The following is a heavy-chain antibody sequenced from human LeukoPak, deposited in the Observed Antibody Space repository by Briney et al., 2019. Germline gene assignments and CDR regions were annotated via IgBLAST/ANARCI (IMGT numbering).Heavy chain of an antibody. CDR3: AREGTMVRGPTGFDY. J-gene: IGHJ4*02. CDR1: GYTFTSYA. CDR2: INAGNGNT. D-gene: IGHD3-10*01. Sequence: ASVTVSCKASGYTFTSYAMHWVRQAPGQRLEWMGWINAGNGNTKYSQKFQGRVTITRDTSASTAYMELSSLRSEDTAVYYCAREGTMVRGPTGFDYWGQGTLVTVSS. V-gene: IGHV1-3*01.